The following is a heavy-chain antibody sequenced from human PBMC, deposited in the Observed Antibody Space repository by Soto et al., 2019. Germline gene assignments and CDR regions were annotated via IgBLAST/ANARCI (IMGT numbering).Heavy chain of an antibody. V-gene: IGHV4-39*01. CDR1: GGSISSSSYY. CDR3: ARDLYSSSSFDY. CDR2: IYYSGST. Sequence: QLQLQESGPGLVKPSETLSLTCTVSGGSISSSSYYWGWIRQPPGKGLEWIGSIYYSGSTYYNPSLKSQVTISVDTSKSQFSLKLSSVTAADTAVYYCARDLYSSSSFDYWGQGTLVTVSS. J-gene: IGHJ4*02. D-gene: IGHD6-6*01.